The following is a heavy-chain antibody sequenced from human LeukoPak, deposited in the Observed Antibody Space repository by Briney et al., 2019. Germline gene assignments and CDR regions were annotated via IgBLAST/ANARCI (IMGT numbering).Heavy chain of an antibody. CDR3: ARKHIVVVTAPTTVVTIDAFDI. CDR2: INHSGST. V-gene: IGHV4-34*01. CDR1: GGSFSGYY. Sequence: SETLSLTCAVYGGSFSGYYWSWIRQPPGKGLEWIGEINHSGSTNYNPSLKSRVTISVDTSKNQFSLKLSSVTAADTAVYYCARKHIVVVTAPTTVVTIDAFDIWGQGTMVTVSS. D-gene: IGHD2-21*02. J-gene: IGHJ3*02.